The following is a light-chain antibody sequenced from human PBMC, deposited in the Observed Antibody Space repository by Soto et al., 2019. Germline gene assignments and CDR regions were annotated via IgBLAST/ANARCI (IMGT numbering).Light chain of an antibody. CDR1: SSDVGGYNF. CDR2: EVT. V-gene: IGLV2-14*01. J-gene: IGLJ1*01. CDR3: SSYTSSHTRV. Sequence: QSALTQPASVSGSPGQSITISCTGTSSDVGGYNFVSWYQQHPGKAPKLIIYEVTNRPSGVSNRFSGSKSANTASLTISGLQAEDEADYYCSSYTSSHTRVFGTGTKLTVL.